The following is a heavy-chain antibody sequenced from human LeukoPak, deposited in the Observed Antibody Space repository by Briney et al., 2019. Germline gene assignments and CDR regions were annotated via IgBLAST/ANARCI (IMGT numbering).Heavy chain of an antibody. CDR1: GYTFTSYG. CDR3: ARDISDYYDSSY. CDR2: IIPIFGTA. D-gene: IGHD3-22*01. V-gene: IGHV1-69*13. J-gene: IGHJ4*02. Sequence: ASVKVSCKASGYTFTSYGISWVRQAPGQGLEWMGGIIPIFGTANYAQKFQGRVTITADESTSTAYMELSSLRSEDTAVYYCARDISDYYDSSYWGQGTLVTVSS.